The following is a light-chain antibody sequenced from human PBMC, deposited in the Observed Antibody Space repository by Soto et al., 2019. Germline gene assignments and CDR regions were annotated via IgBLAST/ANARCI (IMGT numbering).Light chain of an antibody. CDR1: QNVLYTSNNKNY. J-gene: IGKJ2*01. CDR2: WAS. Sequence: DIVMTQSPDSLAVSLGERATINCKSSQNVLYTSNNKNYLAWYQQKSGQPPKLLIYWASTRESGVPDRFSGSGSGTDFTLTISSLQAEDVAVYYCQQYYGIPYTFGQGTKLEIK. CDR3: QQYYGIPYT. V-gene: IGKV4-1*01.